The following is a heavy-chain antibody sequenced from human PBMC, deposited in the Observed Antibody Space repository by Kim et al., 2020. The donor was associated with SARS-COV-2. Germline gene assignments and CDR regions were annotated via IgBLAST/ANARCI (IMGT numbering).Heavy chain of an antibody. V-gene: IGHV3-30*04. CDR1: GFTFSSYA. J-gene: IGHJ4*02. CDR3: ARGQRFVSWELLPGSTKKLSYYFDY. Sequence: GGSLRLSCAASGFTFSSYAMHWVRQAPGKGLEWVAVISYDGSNKYYADSVKGRFTISRDNSKNTLYLQMNSLRAEDTAVYYCARGQRFVSWELLPGSTKKLSYYFDYWGQGTLVTVSS. D-gene: IGHD1-26*01. CDR2: ISYDGSNK.